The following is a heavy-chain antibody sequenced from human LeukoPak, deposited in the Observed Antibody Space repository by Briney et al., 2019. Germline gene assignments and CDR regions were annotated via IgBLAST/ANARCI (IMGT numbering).Heavy chain of an antibody. J-gene: IGHJ3*02. Sequence: ASVKVSCKASGYTFTTYTMHWVRQAPGQRLEWMGWINADNGNTKYSQKFQGRVTFTRDTSASTAYMALSSLRSEDTAVYYCARDRPGDEAFDIWGQGTTVTVSS. CDR3: ARDRPGDEAFDI. V-gene: IGHV1-3*01. CDR1: GYTFTTYT. D-gene: IGHD3-10*01. CDR2: INADNGNT.